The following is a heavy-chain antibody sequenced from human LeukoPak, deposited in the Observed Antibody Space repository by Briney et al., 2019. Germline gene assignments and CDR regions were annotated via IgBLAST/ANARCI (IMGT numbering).Heavy chain of an antibody. CDR2: IIPIFGTA. CDR3: ARDIVVVPAAIPRSWFDP. D-gene: IGHD2-2*01. V-gene: IGHV1-69*13. J-gene: IGHJ5*02. CDR1: GGTFSSYA. Sequence: ASVKVSRKASGGTFSSYAISWVRQPPGQGHEWMGGIIPIFGTANYAQKFQGRVTITADESTSTAYMELSSLRSEDTAVYYCARDIVVVPAAIPRSWFDPWGQGTLVTVSS.